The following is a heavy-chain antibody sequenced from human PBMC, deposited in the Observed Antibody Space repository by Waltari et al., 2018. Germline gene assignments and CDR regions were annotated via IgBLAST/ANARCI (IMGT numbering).Heavy chain of an antibody. V-gene: IGHV3-7*01. Sequence: VQPVESGGGLVQPGGSLRLSCAVSGFSFSSSGLRWFRQAPGKGLEWVANIKQDGSEIYYVDSVKGRFTITRDNAKNSHFLQMSSLTTEDTAVYYCAGGGRFLCDIWGQGTLVTVSS. CDR1: GFSFSSSG. D-gene: IGHD3-3*01. CDR3: AGGGRFLCDI. J-gene: IGHJ3*02. CDR2: IKQDGSEI.